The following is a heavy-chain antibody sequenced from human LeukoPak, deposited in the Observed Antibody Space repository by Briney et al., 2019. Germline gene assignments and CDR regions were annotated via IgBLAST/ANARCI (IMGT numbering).Heavy chain of an antibody. D-gene: IGHD3-10*01. Sequence: SETLSLTCSVSGGSISSRSYYWGWIRQPPGKGLDWIGSTIYDSGHTYYNPSLQSRVTVSVDTSKNQFSLKLSSVTAADTAVYYCARGMVRGARFDYWGQGTLVTVSS. CDR2: TIYDSGHT. V-gene: IGHV4-39*07. J-gene: IGHJ4*02. CDR3: ARGMVRGARFDY. CDR1: GGSISSRSYY.